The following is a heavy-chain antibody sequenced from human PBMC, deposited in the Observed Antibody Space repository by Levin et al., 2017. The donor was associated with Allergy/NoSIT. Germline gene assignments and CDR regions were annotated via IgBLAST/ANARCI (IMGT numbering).Heavy chain of an antibody. CDR2: ISGGGGGT. Sequence: GGSLRLSCAASGFTVGTYAMGWVRQSPGKPLEWVSGISGGGGGTHYADFARGRFIISRDTSKNTLSLEMNDLRDEATAVYHCERSWTWGQGTLVTVSS. D-gene: IGHD1-1*01. CDR3: ERSWT. J-gene: IGHJ4*02. CDR1: GFTVGTYA. V-gene: IGHV3-23*01.